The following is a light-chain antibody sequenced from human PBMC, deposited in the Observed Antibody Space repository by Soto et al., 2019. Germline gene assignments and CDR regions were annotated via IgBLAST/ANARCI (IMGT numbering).Light chain of an antibody. CDR1: SSDVGGYNY. V-gene: IGLV2-11*01. J-gene: IGLJ2*01. CDR3: CSYAGSYPIHVV. Sequence: QSVLTQPRSVSGSPGQSVTISCTGTSSDVGGYNYVSWYQQHPGKAPKLMIYDVSKRPSGVPDRFSGSKSGNTASLTISGLQAEDEADYYCCSYAGSYPIHVVFGGGTKLTVL. CDR2: DVS.